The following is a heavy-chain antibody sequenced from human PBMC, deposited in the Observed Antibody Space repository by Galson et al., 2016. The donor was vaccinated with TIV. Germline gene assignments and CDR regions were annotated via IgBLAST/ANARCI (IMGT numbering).Heavy chain of an antibody. CDR3: ARGGSNWFGGWFDP. CDR2: IYTSGSP. D-gene: IGHD6-13*01. Sequence: ETLSLTCTVSGGSTSSYNWSWIRKPAGKGLEWIGRIYTSGSPNYNPSLKSRVTLSVDASRNQFSLKLNSMTAADTAVYYCARGGSNWFGGWFDPWGQGTLVTVSS. J-gene: IGHJ5*02. CDR1: GGSTSSYN. V-gene: IGHV4-4*07.